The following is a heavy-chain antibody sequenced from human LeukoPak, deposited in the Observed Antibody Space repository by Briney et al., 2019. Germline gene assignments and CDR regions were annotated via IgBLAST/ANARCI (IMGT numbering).Heavy chain of an antibody. Sequence: GGSLRLSCAASGFTFDDYGMSWVRQAPGKGLEWVSGINWNGGSTGYADSVRGRFTISRDNAENSLYLQMNSLRAEDTALYYCARGTSSSRYYFDYWGQGTLVTVSS. V-gene: IGHV3-20*04. CDR2: INWNGGST. CDR1: GFTFDDYG. D-gene: IGHD6-13*01. CDR3: ARGTSSSRYYFDY. J-gene: IGHJ4*02.